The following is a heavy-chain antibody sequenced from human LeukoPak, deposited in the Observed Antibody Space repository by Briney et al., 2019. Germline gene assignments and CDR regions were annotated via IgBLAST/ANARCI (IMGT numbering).Heavy chain of an antibody. J-gene: IGHJ4*02. CDR3: RAYCGGDCSRDFDY. D-gene: IGHD2-21*02. CDR1: GGSIGSGGYS. CDR2: IYHSGST. V-gene: IGHV4-30-2*01. Sequence: SETLSLTCAVSGGSIGSGGYSWSWIRQPPGKGLEWIGYIYHSGSTYYNPSLKSRVTISVDRSKNQFSLKLSSVTAADTAVYYCRAYCGGDCSRDFDYWGQGTLVTVSS.